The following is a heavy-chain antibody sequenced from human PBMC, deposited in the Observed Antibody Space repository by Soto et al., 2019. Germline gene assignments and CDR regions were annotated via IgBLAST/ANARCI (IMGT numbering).Heavy chain of an antibody. CDR2: IYYSGST. D-gene: IGHD3-22*01. CDR3: ARETTLMGSGYVRSLFAWFDP. Sequence: PSETLSLTXTVSGGSISSGDYYWSWIRQPPGKGLEWIGYIYYSGSTYYNPSLKSRVTISVDTSKNQFSLKLSSVTAADTAVYYCARETTLMGSGYVRSLFAWFDPWGQGTLVTVS. V-gene: IGHV4-30-4*01. J-gene: IGHJ5*02. CDR1: GGSISSGDYY.